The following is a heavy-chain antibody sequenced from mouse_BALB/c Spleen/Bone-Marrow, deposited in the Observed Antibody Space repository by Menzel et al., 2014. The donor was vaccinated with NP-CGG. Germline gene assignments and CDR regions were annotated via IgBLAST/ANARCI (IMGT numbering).Heavy chain of an antibody. D-gene: IGHD2-1*01. J-gene: IGHJ2*01. CDR1: GYAFSSYW. CDR3: AFGNYDFDY. V-gene: IGHV1-80*01. CDR2: IYPGDGDT. Sequence: QVQLKQSVAELVRPGSSVKISCKASGYAFSSYWMNWVKQRPGQGLEWIGQIYPGDGDTNYSGKFKGKATLTADESSSTAYMQLSSLTSEDSAVYFCAFGNYDFDYWGQGTTLTVSS.